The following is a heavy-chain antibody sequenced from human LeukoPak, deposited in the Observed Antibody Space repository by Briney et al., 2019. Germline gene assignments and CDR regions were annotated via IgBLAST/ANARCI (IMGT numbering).Heavy chain of an antibody. V-gene: IGHV1-18*01. J-gene: IGHJ4*02. Sequence: ASVKVSCKASGYTFTSYGISWVRQAPGQGHEWMGWISAYNGNTNYAQKLQGRVTMTTDTSTSTAYMELRSLRSDDTAVYYCARVNGDYEKTYYFDYWGQGTPVTVSS. CDR3: ARVNGDYEKTYYFDY. CDR2: ISAYNGNT. D-gene: IGHD4-17*01. CDR1: GYTFTSYG.